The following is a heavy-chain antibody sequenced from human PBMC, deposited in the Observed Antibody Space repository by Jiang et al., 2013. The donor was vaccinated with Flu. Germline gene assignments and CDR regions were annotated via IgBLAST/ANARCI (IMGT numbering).Heavy chain of an antibody. V-gene: IGHV1-69*04. Sequence: GRIIPILGIANYAQKFQGRVTITADKSTSTAYMELSRLRSDDTAVYYCARDLFAHGGIAAADDDPWGQGTLVTVSS. CDR2: IIPILGIA. J-gene: IGHJ5*02. D-gene: IGHD6-13*01. CDR3: ARDLFAHGGIAAADDDP.